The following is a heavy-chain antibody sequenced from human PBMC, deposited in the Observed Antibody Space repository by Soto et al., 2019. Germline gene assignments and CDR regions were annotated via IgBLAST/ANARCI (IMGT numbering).Heavy chain of an antibody. D-gene: IGHD2-2*01. CDR1: GFTFSSYA. CDR3: AKALGYCRDTSCFAFDF. CDR2: MSGSGGYT. J-gene: IGHJ4*02. V-gene: IGHV3-23*01. Sequence: EVDLLESGGNLVQPGGSLRLSCAASGFTFSSYAMNWVRQAPGKGLEWVSTMSGSGGYTYYADSVKGRFTISRDNSKNTLYLQMSTLNAEDTAVYYCAKALGYCRDTSCFAFDFWGPGTLVTVSS.